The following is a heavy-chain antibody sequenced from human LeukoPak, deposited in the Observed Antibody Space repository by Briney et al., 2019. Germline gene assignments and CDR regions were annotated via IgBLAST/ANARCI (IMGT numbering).Heavy chain of an antibody. CDR2: IYYSGST. CDR1: GCSISSYY. CDR3: ARRNWEGSFDY. J-gene: IGHJ4*02. V-gene: IGHV4-59*01. Sequence: SETLTLTCTASGCSISSYYRRWIRQAPGKGLEWIGYIYYSGSTNYNPSLNSRVTISVDTSKNQYSLKLSAVTAADTAVYCCARRNWEGSFDYWGQGTLVTVSS. D-gene: IGHD7-27*01.